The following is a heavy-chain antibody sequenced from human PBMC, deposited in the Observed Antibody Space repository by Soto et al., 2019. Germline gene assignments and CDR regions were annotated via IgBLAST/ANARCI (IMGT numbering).Heavy chain of an antibody. Sequence: QITLKESGPPLVKPTQTLTLTCTFSGFSLTTDDVGVGWIRQFPGKALDWLAVVYWDDDKRYSPSLKSRLTITKDTSKNQVFLTMSNMDPVDTATYYCAHTRYSLSSFDYWGQGTLVTVSS. V-gene: IGHV2-5*02. CDR1: GFSLTTDDVG. CDR3: AHTRYSLSSFDY. J-gene: IGHJ4*02. D-gene: IGHD6-6*01. CDR2: VYWDDDK.